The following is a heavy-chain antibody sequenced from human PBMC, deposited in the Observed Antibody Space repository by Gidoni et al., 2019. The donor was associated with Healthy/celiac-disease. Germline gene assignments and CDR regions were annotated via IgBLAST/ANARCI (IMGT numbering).Heavy chain of an antibody. Sequence: QVQLQESGPGLVKPSETLSLTCTVSGGSISSYYWSWIRQPPGKGLEWIGYIYYSGSTNYNPSLKSRVTISVDTSKNQFSLKLSSVTAADTAVYYCARGRVRGVIIPLDYWGQGTLVTVSS. V-gene: IGHV4-59*01. CDR2: IYYSGST. D-gene: IGHD3-10*01. CDR3: ARGRVRGVIIPLDY. CDR1: GGSISSYY. J-gene: IGHJ4*02.